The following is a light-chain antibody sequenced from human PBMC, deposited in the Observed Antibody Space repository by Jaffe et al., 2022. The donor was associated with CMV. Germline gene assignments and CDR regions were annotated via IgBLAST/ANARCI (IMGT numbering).Light chain of an antibody. J-gene: IGLJ3*02. CDR3: QTWGTGVHKL. CDR2: VNSDGRQ. CDR1: SGLSTYA. V-gene: IGLV4-69*01. Sequence: QLALTQSPSASASLGASVKLTCTLNSGLSTYAIAWHQQQPQKGPRYLMHVNSDGRQKKGDGIPDRFSGSSSGAERYLIISDLQSEDEADYYCQTWGTGVHKLFGGGTKLTVL.